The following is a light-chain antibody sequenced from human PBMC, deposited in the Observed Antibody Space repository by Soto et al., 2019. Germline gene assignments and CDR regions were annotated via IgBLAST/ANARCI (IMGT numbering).Light chain of an antibody. Sequence: DIQMTQSPSSLSASVGDRVTINCRASRSLTTYLNWDQHKPGKAPKLLIYGASFLQSGVPSRINGSGTETEYTLTISSLQPEDVATYYCQQSYNTLGGGLTCGGVTKVEI. CDR2: GAS. J-gene: IGKJ4*02. V-gene: IGKV1-39*01. CDR1: RSLTTY. CDR3: QQSYNTLGGGLT.